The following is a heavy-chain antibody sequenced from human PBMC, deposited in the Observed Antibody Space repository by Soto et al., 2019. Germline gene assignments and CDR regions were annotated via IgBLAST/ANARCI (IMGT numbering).Heavy chain of an antibody. CDR3: ARVDGSSYINDPFTI. CDR2: IIPILGIA. CDR1: GGTFSSYT. D-gene: IGHD4-4*01. V-gene: IGHV1-69*02. J-gene: IGHJ3*02. Sequence: ASVKVSCKASGGTFSSYTISWVRQAPGQGLEWMGRIIPILGIANYAQKFQGRVTITADKSTSTAYMELSSLRSEDTAVYYCARVDGSSYINDPFTIRRQRTMVTVSS.